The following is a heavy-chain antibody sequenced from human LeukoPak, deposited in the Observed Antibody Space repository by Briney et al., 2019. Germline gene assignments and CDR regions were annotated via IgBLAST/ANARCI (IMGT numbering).Heavy chain of an antibody. CDR3: VRLTAEDGTTGTTRVWRAFDI. V-gene: IGHV5-51*01. CDR1: GYSFTSYW. CDR2: IYPGDSDT. D-gene: IGHD1-1*01. Sequence: GESLKISCKGSGYSFTSYWIAWVRQMPGKGLEWMGIIYPGDSDTRYSPSFQGQVTISADKSISTAYLQWSSLKASDTAMYYCVRLTAEDGTTGTTRVWRAFDIWGQGTMVTVSS. J-gene: IGHJ3*02.